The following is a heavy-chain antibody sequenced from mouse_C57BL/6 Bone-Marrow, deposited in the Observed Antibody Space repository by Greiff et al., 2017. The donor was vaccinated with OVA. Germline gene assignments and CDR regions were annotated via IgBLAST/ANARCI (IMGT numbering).Heavy chain of an antibody. CDR3: ARHRGS. CDR1: GFTFSSYG. CDR2: ISSGGSYT. J-gene: IGHJ3*01. D-gene: IGHD2-14*01. V-gene: IGHV5-6*02. Sequence: EVMLVESGGDLVKPGGSLKLSCAASGFTFSSYGMSWVRQTPDKRLEWVATISSGGSYTYYPDSVKGRFTISRDNAKNTLYLQMSSLKSEDPAMYYCARHRGSWGQGTLVTVSA.